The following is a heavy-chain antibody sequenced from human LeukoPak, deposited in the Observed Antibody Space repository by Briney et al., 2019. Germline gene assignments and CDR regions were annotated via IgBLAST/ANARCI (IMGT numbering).Heavy chain of an antibody. CDR1: GGSISSDSYY. D-gene: IGHD2-2*01. CDR2: IYTSGST. J-gene: IGHJ5*02. CDR3: ARGVVPAAPQAAAGSPWFDP. Sequence: PSQTLSLTCTVSGGSISSDSYYWSWIRQPAGKGLEWIGRIYTSGSTNYNPSLKSRVTISVDTSKNQFSLKLSSVTAADTAVYYCARGVVPAAPQAAAGSPWFDPWGQGTLVTVSS. V-gene: IGHV4-61*02.